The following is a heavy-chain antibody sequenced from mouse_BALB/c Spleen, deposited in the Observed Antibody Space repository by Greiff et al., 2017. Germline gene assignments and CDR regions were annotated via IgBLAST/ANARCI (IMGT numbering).Heavy chain of an antibody. D-gene: IGHD2-1*01. CDR2: INTYNGDT. Sequence: EVQLQQSGPELVKPGASVKISCKASGYSFTGYFMNWVKQSHGTSLEWIGRINTYNGDTFYNQKFKGKATLTVDKSSSTAHMELLSLTSEDSAVYYCGRDYGNHVGRFAYWGQGTLVTVSA. CDR3: GRDYGNHVGRFAY. J-gene: IGHJ3*01. V-gene: IGHV1-37*01. CDR1: GYSFTGYF.